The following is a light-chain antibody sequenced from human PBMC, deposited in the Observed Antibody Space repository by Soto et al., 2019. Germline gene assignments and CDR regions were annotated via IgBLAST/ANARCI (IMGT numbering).Light chain of an antibody. Sequence: DSQMTQYPSTLSASVGDRVTITCRASQSISSWLAWYQQKPGKAPKLLISKASTLQSGVPPRFSGSGSGTEFTLTMSCLQPDDFATYYCQQYESYPMTFGGGTKVEIK. V-gene: IGKV1-5*03. CDR2: KAS. J-gene: IGKJ4*01. CDR1: QSISSW. CDR3: QQYESYPMT.